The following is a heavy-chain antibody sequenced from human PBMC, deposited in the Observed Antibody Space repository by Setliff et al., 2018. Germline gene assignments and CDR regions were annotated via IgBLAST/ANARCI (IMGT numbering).Heavy chain of an antibody. J-gene: IGHJ4*02. D-gene: IGHD1-26*01. CDR2: INWNGGST. V-gene: IGHV3-20*04. CDR3: CSGSYLFVY. CDR1: GFTFVDYG. Sequence: SCAASGFTFVDYGMTWVRQAPGKGLEWVSGINWNGGSTGYADSVKGRFTISRDNVKNSLYLQMNSLRAEDTAVYYCCSGSYLFVYWGQGSLVTVSS.